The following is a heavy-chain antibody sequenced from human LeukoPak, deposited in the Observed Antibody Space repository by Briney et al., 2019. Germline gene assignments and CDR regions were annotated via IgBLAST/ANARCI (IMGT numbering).Heavy chain of an antibody. J-gene: IGHJ4*02. CDR2: VYSGGST. V-gene: IGHV3-53*01. CDR1: GFTVSNSY. D-gene: IGHD3-10*01. Sequence: PGGSLRLSCAASGFTVSNSYMTWVRQAPGKGLQWVSVVYSGGSTFYADSVKGRFTVSRDSSKNTLYLEMNSLRAEDTAIYYCARSHEALGYWGQGTLVTVSS. CDR3: ARSHEALGY.